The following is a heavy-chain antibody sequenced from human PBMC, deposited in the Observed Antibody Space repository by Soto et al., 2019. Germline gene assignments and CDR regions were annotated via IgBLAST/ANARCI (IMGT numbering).Heavy chain of an antibody. CDR2: MTISGHVT. CDR3: AKDPNGDFIGAFDM. Sequence: EAQWLESGGGLVQPGGSLSLSCAASGITFSDYAMTWVRQAPGKGLEWGSSMTISGHVTQYADTVRGRFTISRDNAKKTLYLQMNSLRVEDTARYYCAKDPNGDFIGAFDMWGPGTLVTVSS. CDR1: GITFSDYA. V-gene: IGHV3-23*01. D-gene: IGHD4-17*01. J-gene: IGHJ3*02.